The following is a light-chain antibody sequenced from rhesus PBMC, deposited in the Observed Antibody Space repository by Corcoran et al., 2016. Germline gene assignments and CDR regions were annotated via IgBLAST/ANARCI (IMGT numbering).Light chain of an antibody. CDR1: ENVNNY. V-gene: IGKV1-74*01. CDR3: QHGYGTPFT. J-gene: IGKJ3*01. Sequence: DIQMTQSPSSLSASVGDRVTITCRASENVNNYLNWYQQKPGKVLILLIYKASTLQSGVPSRFSGSGSGNDYTFSISSLQPEDVATYFCQHGYGTPFTFGPGTKLDIK. CDR2: KAS.